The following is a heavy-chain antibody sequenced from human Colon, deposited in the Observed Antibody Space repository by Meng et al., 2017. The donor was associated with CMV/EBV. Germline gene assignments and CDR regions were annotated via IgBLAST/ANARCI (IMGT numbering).Heavy chain of an antibody. CDR2: INHRGRP. CDR1: GVSFSGYD. D-gene: IGHD1-1*01. J-gene: IGHJ5*02. CDR3: ARRHPSSLNYNSFDP. Sequence: VALQHCGAGPLEAAGSLSSTCLLYGVSFSGYDWSWNRQPPGTGLKCIGEINHRGRPNYNPSFKSRVTISVDTSKNQFSQKLSSVTAADTAVYYCARRHPSSLNYNSFDPWGQGTLVTVSS. V-gene: IGHV4-34*01.